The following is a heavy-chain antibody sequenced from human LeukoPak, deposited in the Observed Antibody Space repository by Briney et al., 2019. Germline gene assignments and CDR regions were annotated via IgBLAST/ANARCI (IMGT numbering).Heavy chain of an antibody. CDR2: INSDGSST. CDR1: GFTSSSYW. V-gene: IGHV3-74*01. J-gene: IGHJ4*02. Sequence: GGSLRLSCLASGFTSSSYWMHWVRQAPGKGLVWVSRINSDGSSTTYADSVKGRFTISRDNAKNTLYLQMNSLRAEDTAVYYCARDPDLSGYSFFDYWGRGTLVTVSS. CDR3: ARDPDLSGYSFFDY. D-gene: IGHD3-22*01.